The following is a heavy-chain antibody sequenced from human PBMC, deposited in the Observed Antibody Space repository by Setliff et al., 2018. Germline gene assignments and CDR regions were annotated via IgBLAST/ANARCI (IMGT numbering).Heavy chain of an antibody. J-gene: IGHJ5*02. Sequence: SETLSLTCTVSGGSISSGSYYWSWIRQPAGKGLEWIGRIYTSGSTNYNPSLKSRVTISVDTSKNQFSLKLSSVTAADTAVYYCARTTGSTHNWLDPWGPGALVTVSS. D-gene: IGHD1-1*01. CDR1: GGSISSGSYY. CDR2: IYTSGST. CDR3: ARTTGSTHNWLDP. V-gene: IGHV4-61*02.